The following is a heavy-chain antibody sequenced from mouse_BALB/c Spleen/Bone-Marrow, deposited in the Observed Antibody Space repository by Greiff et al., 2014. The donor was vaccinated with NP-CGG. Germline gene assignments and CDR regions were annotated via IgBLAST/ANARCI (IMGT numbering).Heavy chain of an antibody. V-gene: IGHV1-69*02. D-gene: IGHD2-4*01. Sequence: QVQLKESGVEFVKPGASVKLSCRASGYTFTSYWMHWVKQRPGQGLEWIGEIDPSDSYTKYNQNFKGKATLTVDKSSSTAYMQLSSLTSEDSAVYYCARTYYDYDWLAYWGQGTLVTVSA. CDR1: GYTFTSYW. CDR2: IDPSDSYT. CDR3: ARTYYDYDWLAY. J-gene: IGHJ3*01.